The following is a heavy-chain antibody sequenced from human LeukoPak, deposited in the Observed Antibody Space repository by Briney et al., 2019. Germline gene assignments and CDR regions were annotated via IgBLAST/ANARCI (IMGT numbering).Heavy chain of an antibody. J-gene: IGHJ4*02. CDR1: GFMFNSYA. D-gene: IGHD3-10*01. CDR3: AKDRYSSGSFFGD. CDR2: ISGSSGYT. Sequence: GGSLRLSCAASGFMFNSYAMSWVRQAPGKGLEWVSLISGSSGYTNYADSVKGRFIISRDNSKNTLYLQMNYLRAEDTAVFYCAKDRYSSGSFFGDWGQGTLVTVSS. V-gene: IGHV3-23*01.